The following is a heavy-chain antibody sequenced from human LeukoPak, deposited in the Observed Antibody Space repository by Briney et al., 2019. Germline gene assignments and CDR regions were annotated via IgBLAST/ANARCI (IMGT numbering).Heavy chain of an antibody. CDR1: GFTFSSYA. V-gene: IGHV3-23*01. J-gene: IGHJ4*02. D-gene: IGHD2-21*02. CDR2: ISGSGGST. Sequence: GGSLRLSCAASGFTFSSYAMTWVRQAPGKGLEWVSAISGSGGSTYYADSVKGRFTISRDNSKNTLYLQMSSLRAEDTALYYCAKDYWVVTASPRPQPFDYWGQGTLVTVSS. CDR3: AKDYWVVTASPRPQPFDY.